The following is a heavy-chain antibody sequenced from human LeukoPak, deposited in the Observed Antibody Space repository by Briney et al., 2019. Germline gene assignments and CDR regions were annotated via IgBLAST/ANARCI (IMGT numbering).Heavy chain of an antibody. V-gene: IGHV4-39*07. CDR2: IYYSGST. CDR1: GGSISSSSYY. D-gene: IGHD3-22*01. CDR3: ARARLRRALYYYYDSSGYISPSHAFDI. Sequence: SETLSLTCTVSGGSISSSSYYWGWIRQPPGKGLEWIGSIYYSGSTYYNPSLKSRVTISVDTSKNQFSLKLSSVTAADTAVYYCARARLRRALYYYYDSSGYISPSHAFDIWGQGTMVTVSS. J-gene: IGHJ3*02.